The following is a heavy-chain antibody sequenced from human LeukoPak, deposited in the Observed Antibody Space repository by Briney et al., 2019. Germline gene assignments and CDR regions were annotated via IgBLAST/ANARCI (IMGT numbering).Heavy chain of an antibody. D-gene: IGHD6-25*01. CDR1: GFAFSSQA. CDR2: TSGDEDST. CDR3: TKDVMTGFSSGWYFGS. Sequence: GGSLRLSCAASGFAFSSQAMGWVRQAPGKGLEWVAVTSGDEDSTHYAESVRGRFIISTDNSKNSLNLQMNSLRAEDTAVYYCTKDVMTGFSSGWYFGSWGQGTQVTVSS. V-gene: IGHV3-23*01. J-gene: IGHJ4*02.